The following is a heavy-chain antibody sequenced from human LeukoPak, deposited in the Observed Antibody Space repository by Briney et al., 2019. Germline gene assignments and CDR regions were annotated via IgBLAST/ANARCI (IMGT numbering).Heavy chain of an antibody. CDR2: ISGSNGNT. Sequence: ASVKVSCKASGGTFSRYAISWVRQAPGQGLEWLGWISGSNGNTNYAQKVRGRVTMTTDTSTSTAYMELRSLRSDDTAVYYCAREVEEGNFDYWGQGTLVTVSS. V-gene: IGHV1-18*01. CDR3: AREVEEGNFDY. CDR1: GGTFSRYA. J-gene: IGHJ4*02. D-gene: IGHD2-15*01.